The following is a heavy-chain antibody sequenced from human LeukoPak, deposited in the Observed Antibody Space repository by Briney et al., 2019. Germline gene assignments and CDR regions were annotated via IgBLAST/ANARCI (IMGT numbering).Heavy chain of an antibody. J-gene: IGHJ6*03. CDR3: AKDGRETMVTLKDYMDG. CDR1: GFTFSTYG. Sequence: PGGSLRLSCAASGFTFSTYGMSWVRQAPGKGLECVSAISGSGGSTNYADSVKGQFTISRDNSKNTLYLQMNSLRAEDTAVYYCAKDGRETMVTLKDYMDGWVKGTTVTVSS. V-gene: IGHV3-23*01. D-gene: IGHD4/OR15-4a*01. CDR2: ISGSGGST.